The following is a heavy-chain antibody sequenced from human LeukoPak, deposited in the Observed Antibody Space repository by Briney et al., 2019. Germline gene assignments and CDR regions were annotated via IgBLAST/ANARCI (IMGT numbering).Heavy chain of an antibody. CDR3: AKDVFSHSNSWYYFDF. CDR1: GFTFSSYA. CDR2: ISTSGGIT. D-gene: IGHD2-2*01. J-gene: IGHJ4*02. Sequence: GGSLRLSCATSGFTFSSYAMSWVRQAPGKGLEWVSGISTSGGITYYEDSVRGRFTISRDNSKNTPYLQMNSLRAEDTAVYSCAKDVFSHSNSWYYFDFWGQGTLVTVSS. V-gene: IGHV3-23*01.